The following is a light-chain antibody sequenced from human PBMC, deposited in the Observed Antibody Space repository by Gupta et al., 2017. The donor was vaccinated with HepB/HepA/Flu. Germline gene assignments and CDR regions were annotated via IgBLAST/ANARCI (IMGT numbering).Light chain of an antibody. CDR1: RSNVGAGYD. CDR2: GNN. CDR3: QSYDSRLSGLV. V-gene: IGLV1-40*01. J-gene: IGLJ2*01. Sequence: QSALTQPPSASRAPLHNVTISCTGSRSNVGAGYDVHWYQQVPGPVPKLLVFGNNNRPSGVPDRFSGSEAGTSASPDITGLLAEDEADYYCQSYDSRLSGLVFGGGTKLTVL.